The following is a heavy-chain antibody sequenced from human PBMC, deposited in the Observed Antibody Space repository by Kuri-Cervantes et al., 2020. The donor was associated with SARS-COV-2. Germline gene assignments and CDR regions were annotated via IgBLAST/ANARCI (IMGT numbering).Heavy chain of an antibody. CDR3: ARATTGDVDAFDI. J-gene: IGHJ3*02. V-gene: IGHV4-34*01. CDR1: GGSFSGYY. CDR2: INHSGST. D-gene: IGHD3-9*01. Sequence: SQTLSLTCAVYGGSFSGYYWSWIRQPPGKGLEWIGEINHSGSTNYNPSLKSRVTISVDTSKNQFSLKLSSVTAADTAVYYCARATTGDVDAFDIWGQGTLVTVSS.